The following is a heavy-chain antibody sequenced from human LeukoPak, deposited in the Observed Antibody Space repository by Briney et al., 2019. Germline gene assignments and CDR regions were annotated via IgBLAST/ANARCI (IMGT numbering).Heavy chain of an antibody. J-gene: IGHJ4*02. D-gene: IGHD4-17*01. CDR3: ARHYGVCRRHPFDY. Sequence: GRFTISRDNAKNSLYLQMNSLRAEDTAVYFCARHYGVCRRHPFDYWGQGTLVTVSS. V-gene: IGHV3-11*06.